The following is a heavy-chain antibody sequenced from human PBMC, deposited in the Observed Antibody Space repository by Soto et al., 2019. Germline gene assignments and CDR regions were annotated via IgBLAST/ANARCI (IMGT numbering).Heavy chain of an antibody. V-gene: IGHV4-39*01. D-gene: IGHD4-17*01. CDR3: ARQDHGDYEFFFDY. Sequence: SETLSLTCTVSGASIISTTKYWGWIRQPPGRGLEWIGTISSIGSTYYNPSLEGRVTISVDTSKNQFSLKVTSVTAADKGLYYCARQDHGDYEFFFDYWGQGTLVTVSS. CDR1: GASIISTTKY. CDR2: ISSIGST. J-gene: IGHJ4*02.